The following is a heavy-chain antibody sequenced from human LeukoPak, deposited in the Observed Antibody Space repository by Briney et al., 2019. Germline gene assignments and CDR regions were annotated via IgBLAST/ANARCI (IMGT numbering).Heavy chain of an antibody. CDR3: ARTQSQSGGYRYYFGY. V-gene: IGHV4-61*08. CDR2: IDYIRTT. Sequence: SPTLSLTCSVSAPSVGSAGSCCSWLRQPPWGGLELFGNIDYIRTTHYKPSLKTRVTMTLEPSKNECSLRLNSVTAADSAVYYCARTQSQSGGYRYYFGYWGQGTLVTVSS. CDR1: APSVGSAGSC. D-gene: IGHD1-26*01. J-gene: IGHJ4*02.